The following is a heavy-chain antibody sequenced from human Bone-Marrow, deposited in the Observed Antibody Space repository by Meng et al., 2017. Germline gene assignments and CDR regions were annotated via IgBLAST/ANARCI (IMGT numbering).Heavy chain of an antibody. D-gene: IGHD2-2*01. CDR1: GYTLTELS. J-gene: IGHJ4*02. CDR2: INPSGGST. V-gene: IGHV1-46*01. CDR3: ARDGTFAAIARTFDY. Sequence: ASVKVSCKVSGYTLTELSMHWVRQAPGQGLEWMGIINPSGGSTSYAQKFQGRVTMTRDTSTSTVYMELSSLRSEDTAVYYCARDGTFAAIARTFDYWGQGTLVTVSS.